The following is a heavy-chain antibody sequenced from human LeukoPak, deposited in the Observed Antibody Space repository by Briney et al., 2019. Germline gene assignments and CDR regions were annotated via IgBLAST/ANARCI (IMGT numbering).Heavy chain of an antibody. CDR2: ISWNSGSI. V-gene: IGHV3-9*01. J-gene: IGHJ3*02. CDR3: ARGGYAFDI. CDR1: GFTFDDYA. Sequence: PDRSLRLSCAASGFTFDDYAMHWVRQAPGKGLEWVSGISWNSGSIGYADSVKGRFTISRDNAKNSLYLQMNSLRAGDTAVYYCARGGYAFDIWGQGTMVTVSS. D-gene: IGHD3-16*01.